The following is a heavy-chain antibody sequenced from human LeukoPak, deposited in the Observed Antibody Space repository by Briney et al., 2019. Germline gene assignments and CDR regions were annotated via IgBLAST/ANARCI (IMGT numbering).Heavy chain of an antibody. V-gene: IGHV4-59*01. CDR1: GGSISCYH. CDR3: ARDKGVFPGDYYYGMDV. Sequence: SETLFLTCSVSGGSISCYHWSWIRQPPAKVLGWIRHIYYSGSTNYNPSLKSRVTISVDTSKNQFSLKLSSVTAADTAVYYCARDKGVFPGDYYYGMDVWGQGTAVSVSS. D-gene: IGHD3-10*01. J-gene: IGHJ6*02. CDR2: IYYSGST.